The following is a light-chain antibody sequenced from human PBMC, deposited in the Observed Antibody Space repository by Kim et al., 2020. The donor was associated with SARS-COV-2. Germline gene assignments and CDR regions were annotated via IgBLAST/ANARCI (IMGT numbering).Light chain of an antibody. CDR3: SAWDTSLGAWV. V-gene: IGLV10-54*01. Sequence: TATLTCTGNSNKGGNEGAAWLQQHQGHPPNPLFPRDDNRPPWISEILSASTSGNTASLTITGLQPEDEAAYYCSAWDTSLGAWVFGGGTQLTVL. J-gene: IGLJ3*02. CDR1: SNKGGNEG. CDR2: RDD.